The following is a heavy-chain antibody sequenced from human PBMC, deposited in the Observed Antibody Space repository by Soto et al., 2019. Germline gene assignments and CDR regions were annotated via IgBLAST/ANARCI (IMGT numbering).Heavy chain of an antibody. J-gene: IGHJ5*02. D-gene: IGHD3-3*01. V-gene: IGHV4-31*11. CDR2: IYHSGGT. CDR1: GGSISSDSYY. Sequence: QVLLEESGPGLLKPSQTLSLTCAVSGGSISSDSYYWTWIRQQPGKGLEWIGYIYHSGGTFYNPSLEGRLTISVDTSKNHFSLDLRSVTAADTAVYYCARGSNYDQGGLAPWGQGTLVVVSS. CDR3: ARGSNYDQGGLAP.